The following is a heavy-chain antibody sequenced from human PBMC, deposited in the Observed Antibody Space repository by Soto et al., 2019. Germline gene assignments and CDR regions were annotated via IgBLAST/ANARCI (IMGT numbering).Heavy chain of an antibody. CDR1: GYTFTDYY. Sequence: QVQLMQSGAEVKKPGASVKVSCKASGYTFTDYYIHWVRQAPGQGLEWMGTVNPSGGHTTYAQHFLGRVTMTRDTSPSTLYMELTSLTSDDTAIYYCARGGNVVVVTAALDYWGQGTLVTVSS. V-gene: IGHV1-46*01. D-gene: IGHD2-21*02. CDR2: VNPSGGHT. J-gene: IGHJ4*02. CDR3: ARGGNVVVVTAALDY.